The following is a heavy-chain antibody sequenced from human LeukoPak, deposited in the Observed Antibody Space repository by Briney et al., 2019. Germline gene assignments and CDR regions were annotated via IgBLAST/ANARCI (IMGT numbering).Heavy chain of an antibody. CDR3: ARGGTMIVVTSTDAFDI. Sequence: GGSLRLSCAASGFTFSSYWMSWVRQAPGKGLEWVANIKQDGSEKYYVDSVKGRFTISRDNAKNSLYLQMNSLRAEDTAVYYCARGGTMIVVTSTDAFDIWGQGTMVTVSS. D-gene: IGHD3-22*01. V-gene: IGHV3-7*04. J-gene: IGHJ3*02. CDR2: IKQDGSEK. CDR1: GFTFSSYW.